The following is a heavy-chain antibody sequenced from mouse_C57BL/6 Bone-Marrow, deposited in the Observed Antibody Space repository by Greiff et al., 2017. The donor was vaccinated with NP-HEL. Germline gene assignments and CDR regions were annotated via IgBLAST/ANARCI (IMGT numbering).Heavy chain of an antibody. Sequence: QVQLQQPGAELVKPGASVKMSCKASGYTFTSYWITWVKQRPGQGLEWIGDFYPGSGSTNYNEKFKSKATLTVDTSTSTAYMQLSSLTSEDSAVYYCARDYGSSSWFAYWGKGTLVTVSA. V-gene: IGHV1-55*01. CDR3: ARDYGSSSWFAY. D-gene: IGHD1-1*01. CDR1: GYTFTSYW. J-gene: IGHJ3*01. CDR2: FYPGSGST.